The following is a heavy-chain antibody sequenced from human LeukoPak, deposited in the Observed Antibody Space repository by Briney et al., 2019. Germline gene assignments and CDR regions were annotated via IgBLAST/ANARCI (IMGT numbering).Heavy chain of an antibody. V-gene: IGHV3-23*01. D-gene: IGHD3-3*01. CDR2: ITGSGGST. CDR1: GFTFTNYG. Sequence: PGGSLRLSCVASGFTFTNYGMSWVRQAPGKGLEWVSAITGSGGSTYYADSVTGRFTISRDNSENTLYLQMNSLRAEDTALYYCVKTKGDYEYWSGYYKYYLDYWGQGTLVTVSS. J-gene: IGHJ4*02. CDR3: VKTKGDYEYWSGYYKYYLDY.